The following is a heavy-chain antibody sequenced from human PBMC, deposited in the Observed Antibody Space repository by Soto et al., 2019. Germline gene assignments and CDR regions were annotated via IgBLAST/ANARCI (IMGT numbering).Heavy chain of an antibody. CDR2: ISGSGGST. CDR3: AKADTAMVRSYFDY. CDR1: GFTFSSYA. Sequence: GGSLRLSCAASGFTFSSYAMSWVRQAPGRGLEWVSAISGSGGSTYYADSVKGRFTISRDNSKNTLYLQMNSLRAEDTAVYYCAKADTAMVRSYFDYWGQGTLVTVSS. J-gene: IGHJ4*02. D-gene: IGHD5-18*01. V-gene: IGHV3-23*01.